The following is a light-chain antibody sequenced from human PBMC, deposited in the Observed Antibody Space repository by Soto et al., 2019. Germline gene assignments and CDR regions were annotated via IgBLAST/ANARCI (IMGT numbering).Light chain of an antibody. CDR2: RAS. CDR3: QQYNSYSRT. Sequence: DIQMTQSPSTLSASVGDRVTITCLASQSISSWLAWYQQKPWKAPKLLIYRASSLESGVPSRFSGSGSGTEFTLSISSPQPDDFATYYCQQYNSYSRTFGHGTKVEIK. CDR1: QSISSW. V-gene: IGKV1-5*03. J-gene: IGKJ1*01.